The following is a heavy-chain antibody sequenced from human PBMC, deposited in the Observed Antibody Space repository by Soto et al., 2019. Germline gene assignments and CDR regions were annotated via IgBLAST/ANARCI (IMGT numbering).Heavy chain of an antibody. CDR1: GASISSYY. Sequence: SATLSLTCFVSGASISSYYWSWIRQPPGKGLEWIGHFYYTGSNSYNPSLKSRITLSVDTSKNEFSLKLASVTAADTAIYYSARSYDILTGYPENWFDPWGQGILVTVS. CDR2: FYYTGSN. CDR3: ARSYDILTGYPENWFDP. J-gene: IGHJ5*02. D-gene: IGHD3-9*01. V-gene: IGHV4-59*01.